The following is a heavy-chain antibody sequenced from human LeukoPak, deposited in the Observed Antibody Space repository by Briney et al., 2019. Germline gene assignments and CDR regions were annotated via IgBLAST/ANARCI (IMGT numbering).Heavy chain of an antibody. Sequence: SETLSLTCTVSGGSIRSSYYYWGWIRQPPGKGLEWIGSIYDSGSTYYNPSLKSRVTISVDTSKNQFSLKLSSVTAADTAVYYCARAKVEMATISDYWGQGTLVTVSS. J-gene: IGHJ4*02. CDR3: ARAKVEMATISDY. CDR2: IYDSGST. D-gene: IGHD5-24*01. CDR1: GGSIRSSYYY. V-gene: IGHV4-39*07.